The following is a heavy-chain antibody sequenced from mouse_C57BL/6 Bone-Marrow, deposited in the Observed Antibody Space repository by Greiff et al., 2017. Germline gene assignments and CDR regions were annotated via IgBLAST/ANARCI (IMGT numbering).Heavy chain of an antibody. V-gene: IGHV1-50*01. D-gene: IGHD2-3*01. CDR3: ARDGYYPWFAY. CDR2: IDPSDSYT. CDR1: GYTFTSYW. J-gene: IGHJ3*01. Sequence: VQLQQSGAELVKPGASVKLSCKASGYTFTSYWMQWVKQRPGQGLEWIGEIDPSDSYTNYNQKFKGKATLTVDTSSSTAYMQLSSLTSEDSAVYYGARDGYYPWFAYWGQGTLVTVSA.